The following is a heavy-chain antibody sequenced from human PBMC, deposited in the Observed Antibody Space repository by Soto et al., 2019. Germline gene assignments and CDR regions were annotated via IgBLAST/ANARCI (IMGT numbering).Heavy chain of an antibody. CDR1: GGTFSSYA. D-gene: IGHD2-15*01. Sequence: QVQLVQSGAEVKKPGSSVKVSCKASGGTFSSYAISWVRQAPGQGLEWMGGIIPIFGTANYARKFQGRVTITADESTSTAYMELSSLRSEDTAVYYCARGGGYCSGGSCYPYYYGMDVWGQGTTVTVSS. CDR3: ARGGGYCSGGSCYPYYYGMDV. V-gene: IGHV1-69*01. CDR2: IIPIFGTA. J-gene: IGHJ6*02.